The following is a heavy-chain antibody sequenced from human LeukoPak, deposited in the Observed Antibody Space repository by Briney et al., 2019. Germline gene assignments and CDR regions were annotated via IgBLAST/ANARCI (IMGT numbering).Heavy chain of an antibody. CDR1: GFTFSSFG. CDR2: ISSSGSTI. CDR3: AELGITMIGGV. J-gene: IGHJ6*04. Sequence: GGSLRLSCAASGFTFSSFGMNWVRQAPGKGLEWVSYISSSGSTIYYADSVKGRFTISRDSAKNSLYLQMNSLRAEDTAVYYCAELGITMIGGVWGKGTTVTISS. V-gene: IGHV3-48*04. D-gene: IGHD3-10*02.